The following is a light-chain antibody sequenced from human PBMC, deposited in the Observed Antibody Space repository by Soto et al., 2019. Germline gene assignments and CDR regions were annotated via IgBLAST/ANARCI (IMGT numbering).Light chain of an antibody. CDR3: QQYNNWPIT. CDR2: AAS. CDR1: QYIRNY. Sequence: DIQMTQSPSSLSASLGDRVTITCRASQYIRNYLNWYQQKPGKAPKLLISAASSFQSGVPSRFTGSGSGTELTLTISSLQSEDFEMYYCQQYNNWPITLGQGTRLEI. V-gene: IGKV1-39*01. J-gene: IGKJ5*01.